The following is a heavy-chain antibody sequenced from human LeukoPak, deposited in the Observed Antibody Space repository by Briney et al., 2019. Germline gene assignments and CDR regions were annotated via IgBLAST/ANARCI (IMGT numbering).Heavy chain of an antibody. V-gene: IGHV4-39*07. CDR2: IYYSGST. Sequence: PSETLSLTCTVSGGSISSSSYYWGWIRQPPGKGLEWIRSIYYSGSTYYNPSLKIRVTIAVDTSKNQFSLKLSSVTAADTAVYYCASVKAAAFDYWGQGTLVTVSS. J-gene: IGHJ4*02. CDR3: ASVKAAAFDY. D-gene: IGHD6-13*01. CDR1: GGSISSSSYY.